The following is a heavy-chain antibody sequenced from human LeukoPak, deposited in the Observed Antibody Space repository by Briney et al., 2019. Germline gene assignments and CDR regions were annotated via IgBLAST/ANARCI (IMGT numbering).Heavy chain of an antibody. Sequence: GGSLRLSCAASEFSVGSNYMTWVRQAPGKGLEWVSLIYSGGSTYYADSVKGRFTISRDNSKNTLYLQMNSLRAEDTAVYYCCSWYNPPDYYYYYYMDVWGKGTTVTVSS. D-gene: IGHD6-13*01. V-gene: IGHV3-66*01. CDR1: EFSVGSNY. J-gene: IGHJ6*03. CDR3: CSWYNPPDYYYYYYMDV. CDR2: IYSGGST.